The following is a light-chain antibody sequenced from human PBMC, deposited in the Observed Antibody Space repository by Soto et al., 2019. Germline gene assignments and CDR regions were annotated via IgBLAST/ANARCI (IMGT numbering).Light chain of an antibody. CDR1: SSNIENNY. V-gene: IGLV1-51*02. CDR2: EDN. Sequence: QSVLTQPPSVSAAPGQMVTISCSGSSSNIENNYVSWYRQLPGTAPNLLIYEDNKRPSGIPDRFSGSKSGTSATLGITGLETGDEADYYCATWDSSLSGGVFGTGTKVTVL. CDR3: ATWDSSLSGGV. J-gene: IGLJ1*01.